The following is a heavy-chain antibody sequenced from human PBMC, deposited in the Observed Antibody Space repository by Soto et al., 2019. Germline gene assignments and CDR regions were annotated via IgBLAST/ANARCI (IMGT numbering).Heavy chain of an antibody. Sequence: GGSLRLSCAASGFTFSGSAMHWVRQASGKGLEWVGRIRSKAKSYATAHAASVKGRFTISRDDSKNTAYLQMNSLKTEDTAVYYCTRSLPRTPKGGWEATADYWGQGTLVTVSS. CDR3: TRSLPRTPKGGWEATADY. V-gene: IGHV3-73*01. CDR1: GFTFSGSA. CDR2: IRSKAKSYAT. D-gene: IGHD1-26*01. J-gene: IGHJ4*02.